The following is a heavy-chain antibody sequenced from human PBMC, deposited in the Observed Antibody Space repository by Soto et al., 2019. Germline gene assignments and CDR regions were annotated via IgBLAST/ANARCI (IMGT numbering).Heavy chain of an antibody. D-gene: IGHD2-8*02. Sequence: PGGSLRLSCAASGFTFRNAGMGWVRQAPGKGREGVGRRKSKRGGGTSDSAAPVKGRYRISRDESKNTLYLQMNSLKTEDTAVYHCTTDGGVSAYPLFWAWGQGT. CDR1: GFTFRNAG. J-gene: IGHJ5*02. CDR3: TTDGGVSAYPLFWA. V-gene: IGHV3-15*01. CDR2: RKSKRGGGTS.